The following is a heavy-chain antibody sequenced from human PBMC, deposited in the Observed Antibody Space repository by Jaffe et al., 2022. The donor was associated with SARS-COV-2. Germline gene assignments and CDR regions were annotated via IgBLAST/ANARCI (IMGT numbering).Heavy chain of an antibody. D-gene: IGHD4-17*01. CDR3: ARGDDYQDVGI. CDR2: IKQDGSEE. Sequence: EVQLAESGGGLVQPGGSLRLSCVASGFAFSNYYMNWVRQAPGRGLEWVANIKQDGSEEYYAGSLKGRFTISRDNTKNSVYLQMNSLRADDTAVYYCARGDDYQDVGIWGQGTLVTVSS. J-gene: IGHJ4*02. V-gene: IGHV3-7*01. CDR1: GFAFSNYY.